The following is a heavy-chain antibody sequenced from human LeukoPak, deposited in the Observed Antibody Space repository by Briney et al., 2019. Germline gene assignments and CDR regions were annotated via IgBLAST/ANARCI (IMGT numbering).Heavy chain of an antibody. CDR3: ARLAAGTRIVLDP. CDR1: GYTFTGYY. CDR2: INPNSGGT. D-gene: IGHD6-13*01. V-gene: IGHV1-2*02. J-gene: IGHJ5*02. Sequence: ASVKVSCKASGYTFTGYYMHWVRQAPGQGLEWMGWINPNSGGTNYTQKFQGRVTMTRDTSISTAYMELSRLRSDDTAVYYCARLAAGTRIVLDPWGQGTLVTVSS.